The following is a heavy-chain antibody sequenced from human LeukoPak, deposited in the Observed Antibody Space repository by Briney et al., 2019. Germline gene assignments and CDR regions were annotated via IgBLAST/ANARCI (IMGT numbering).Heavy chain of an antibody. V-gene: IGHV3-30*18. CDR3: ANMAN. Sequence: GRSLRLSCAASGFTFSSYGMHWVRQAPGKGLEWVAVISYDGSNKYYADSVKGRFTFSRDNSKNTLYLQMNSLRAEDTAVYYCANMANWGQGTLVTVSS. CDR2: ISYDGSNK. CDR1: GFTFSSYG. J-gene: IGHJ4*02. D-gene: IGHD3-10*01.